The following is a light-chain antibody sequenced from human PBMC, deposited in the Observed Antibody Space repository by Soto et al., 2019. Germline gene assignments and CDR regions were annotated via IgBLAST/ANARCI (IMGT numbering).Light chain of an antibody. Sequence: EIVVTQSPATLSVSPGERATLSCRASQSVGNNFAWYQQKPGQAPRLLIFATSTRATGVPARFSGSGSGTEFTHTISSLQSEDLAVYYCQLYGDWPLTFGGGDKVEIE. J-gene: IGKJ4*01. CDR1: QSVGNN. CDR2: ATS. V-gene: IGKV3-15*01. CDR3: QLYGDWPLT.